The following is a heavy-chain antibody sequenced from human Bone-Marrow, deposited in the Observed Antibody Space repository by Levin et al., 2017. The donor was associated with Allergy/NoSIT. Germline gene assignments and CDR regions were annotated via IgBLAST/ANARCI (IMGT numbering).Heavy chain of an antibody. CDR2: MNPNSGNT. Sequence: ASVKVSSKASGYTFSTYDITWVRQATGQGLEWVGWMNPNSGNTGYAQRFQGRVTMTRNTSISTAYMELSSLTSEDTAVYYCARAVRNQLVSDVWGQGTTVSVSS. CDR1: GYTFSTYD. V-gene: IGHV1-8*01. J-gene: IGHJ6*02. D-gene: IGHD2-2*01. CDR3: ARAVRNQLVSDV.